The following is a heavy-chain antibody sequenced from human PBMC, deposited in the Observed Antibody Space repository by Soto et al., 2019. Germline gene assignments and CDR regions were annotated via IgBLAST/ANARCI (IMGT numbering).Heavy chain of an antibody. D-gene: IGHD4-17*01. J-gene: IGHJ3*02. CDR1: GGSISSSSYY. Sequence: PSETLSLTCTVSGGSISSSSYYWGWIRQPPGKGLEWIGSIYYSGSTYYNPSLKSRVTISVDTSKNQFSLKLSSVTAADTAVYYCARQPTVTTMGAFDIWGQGTMVTVSS. CDR3: ARQPTVTTMGAFDI. CDR2: IYYSGST. V-gene: IGHV4-39*01.